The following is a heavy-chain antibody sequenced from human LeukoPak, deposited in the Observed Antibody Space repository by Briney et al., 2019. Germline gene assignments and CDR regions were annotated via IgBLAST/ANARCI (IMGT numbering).Heavy chain of an antibody. CDR1: GFTFCRYA. D-gene: IGHD3-22*01. Sequence: GGSLRLSCAASGFTFCRYAMSWVRQAPGKGLEWVSTIGGSGVTTYYADSVKGRFTISRDNSKNTMYLQMNSLRAQDTALYYCAKDRPYDYDSSGFMAFDIWGQGTMVTVS. CDR3: AKDRPYDYDSSGFMAFDI. CDR2: IGGSGVTT. J-gene: IGHJ3*02. V-gene: IGHV3-23*01.